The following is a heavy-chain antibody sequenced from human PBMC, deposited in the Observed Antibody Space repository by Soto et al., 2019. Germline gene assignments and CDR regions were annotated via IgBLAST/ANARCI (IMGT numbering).Heavy chain of an antibody. D-gene: IGHD3-3*01. J-gene: IGHJ4*02. CDR1: GFTFNRYP. Sequence: GGSLRLSCGASGFTFNRYPMSWVRQAQGKGLEWVSGISGSGGSTKYADSVKGRFTISRDNSKNRLYMQMNSLRAEDTAIYYCAKDQKDDDFWSGPYFFDSWGQGALVTVSS. CDR3: AKDQKDDDFWSGPYFFDS. V-gene: IGHV3-23*01. CDR2: ISGSGGST.